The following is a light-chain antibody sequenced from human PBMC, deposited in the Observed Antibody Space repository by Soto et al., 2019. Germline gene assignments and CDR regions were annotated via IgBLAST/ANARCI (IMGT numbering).Light chain of an antibody. CDR2: EVT. Sequence: QSPRTQPASVSGSPGQSITISCTGTSSDVGTYNYVSWYQLHPGEAPKLIIYEVTNRPSGVSDRFSGSKSGNTASLTISGLQSEDETDYYCSSYTSLSTVVFGTGTKVTVL. CDR3: SSYTSLSTVV. CDR1: SSDVGTYNY. J-gene: IGLJ1*01. V-gene: IGLV2-14*01.